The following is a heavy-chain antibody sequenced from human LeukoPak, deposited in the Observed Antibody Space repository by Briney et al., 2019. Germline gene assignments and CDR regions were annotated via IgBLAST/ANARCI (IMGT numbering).Heavy chain of an antibody. CDR3: TRVWQLVPFDY. D-gene: IGHD6-6*01. V-gene: IGHV3-49*03. CDR1: GFTFGDYA. J-gene: IGHJ4*02. Sequence: GGSLRLSCTASGFTFGDYAMSWFRQAPGKGLEWVGFFRSKAYGGTTEYAASVKGRFTISRDDSKSIAYLQMNSLKTEDTAVYYCTRVWQLVPFDYWGQGTLVTVSS. CDR2: FRSKAYGGTT.